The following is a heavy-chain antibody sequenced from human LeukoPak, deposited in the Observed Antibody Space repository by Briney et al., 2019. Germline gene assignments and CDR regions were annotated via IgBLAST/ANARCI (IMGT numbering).Heavy chain of an antibody. V-gene: IGHV1-8*01. CDR2: MNPNSGNT. CDR1: GYTFTSYD. J-gene: IGHJ6*02. Sequence: ASVKVSCKASGYTFTSYDINWVRQATGQGLEWMGWMNPNSGNTGYAQKFQGRVTMTRNTSISTAYMELSSLRSEDTAVYYCASWYYYDSSGYYYYGMDVWGQGTTVTVSS. D-gene: IGHD3-22*01. CDR3: ASWYYYDSSGYYYYGMDV.